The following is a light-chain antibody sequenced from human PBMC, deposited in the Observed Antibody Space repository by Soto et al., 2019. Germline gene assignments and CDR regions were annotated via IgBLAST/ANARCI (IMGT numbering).Light chain of an antibody. Sequence: ESVLTQSPGTLSLSPGQRATLSCRASRSVNSNYLAWYQQKPGQAPRLLIYGASTRATGIPARFSGSGSGTEFTLTISSLQSEDFAVYYCQQYKNWPPITFGQGTRLEI. V-gene: IGKV3-15*01. CDR3: QQYKNWPPIT. J-gene: IGKJ5*01. CDR1: RSVNSN. CDR2: GAS.